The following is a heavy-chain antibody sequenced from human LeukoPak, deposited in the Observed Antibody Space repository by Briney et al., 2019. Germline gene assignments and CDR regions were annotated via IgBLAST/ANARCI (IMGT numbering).Heavy chain of an antibody. CDR3: ARGPRGYCSGGSCIRNYYYYGMDV. CDR1: GGSFSGYY. CDR2: INHSGST. V-gene: IGHV4-34*01. J-gene: IGHJ6*02. Sequence: TSETLSPTCAVYGGSFSGYYWSWIRQPPGKGLEWIGEINHSGSTNYNPSLKSRVTISVDTSKNQFSLKLSAVTAADTAVYYCARGPRGYCSGGSCIRNYYYYGMDVWGQGTTVTVSS. D-gene: IGHD2-15*01.